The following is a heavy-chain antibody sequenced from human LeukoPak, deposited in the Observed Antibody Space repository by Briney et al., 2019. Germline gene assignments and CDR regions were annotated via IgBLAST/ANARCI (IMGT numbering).Heavy chain of an antibody. V-gene: IGHV4-59*01. CDR3: ARGGWSHDY. J-gene: IGHJ4*02. CDR1: GGSMSGFY. Sequence: PSETLSLTCTVFGGSMSGFYWSWIRRPPGKGLEWIGYIYYSGNTNYNASLKSRVTISVDTSKNEFSLKLSSVTAADTAVYYCARGGWSHDYWGQGTLVTVSS. CDR2: IYYSGNT. D-gene: IGHD6-19*01.